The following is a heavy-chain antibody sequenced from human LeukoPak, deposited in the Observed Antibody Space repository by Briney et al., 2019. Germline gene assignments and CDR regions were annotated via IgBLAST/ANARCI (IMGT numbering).Heavy chain of an antibody. V-gene: IGHV3-21*01. D-gene: IGHD2-21*02. CDR3: ARVGDCGGDCHSFDY. Sequence: PGGSLRLSCAASGFTFSSYSMNWVRQAPGKGLEWVSSISSSSSYIYYADSVRGRFTISRDNAKNSLYLQMNSLRAEDTAVYYCARVGDCGGDCHSFDYWGQGTLVTVSS. CDR1: GFTFSSYS. J-gene: IGHJ4*02. CDR2: ISSSSSYI.